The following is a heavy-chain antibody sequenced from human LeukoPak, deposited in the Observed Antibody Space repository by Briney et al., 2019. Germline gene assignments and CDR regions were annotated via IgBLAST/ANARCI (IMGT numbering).Heavy chain of an antibody. D-gene: IGHD2-2*01. CDR1: GISISDGRYY. J-gene: IGHJ3*02. CDR2: KYYSGSA. CDR3: ATPYCSSLSCLDVFNI. Sequence: SSQTLSLTCNVSGISISDGRYYWAWIRQRPGRCLEWIGYKYYSGSAKYNPSLKSRLTISIDTPENQFSLHLSSVTAADTAMYYCATPYCSSLSCLDVFNIWGQGRMVTVSS. V-gene: IGHV4-31*03.